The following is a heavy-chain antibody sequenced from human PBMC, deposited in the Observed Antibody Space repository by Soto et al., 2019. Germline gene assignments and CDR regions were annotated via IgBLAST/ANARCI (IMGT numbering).Heavy chain of an antibody. CDR2: IYSGGST. CDR3: AKPRSSLEWPPFDH. J-gene: IGHJ5*02. V-gene: IGHV3-53*05. CDR1: GFTVSSNY. Sequence: GGSLRLSCAASGFTVSSNYMSWVRQAPGEGLEWVSVIYSGGSTYYADSVKGRFAIFRDNSRNTLYLQMNNLRIEDTGVYYCAKPRSSLEWPPFDHWGHGTRVTVSS. D-gene: IGHD3-3*01.